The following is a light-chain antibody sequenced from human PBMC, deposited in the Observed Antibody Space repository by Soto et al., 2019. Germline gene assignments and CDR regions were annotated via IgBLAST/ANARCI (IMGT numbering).Light chain of an antibody. CDR1: LTMNNN. J-gene: IGKJ1*01. Sequence: EIVMTQSPATLSVSPGESVTLSCRASLTMNNNIAWYQHKPGQAPRLLIFGASSRATGVPGRFSGSGFGTEFTLSIRRLQSEDVAVYYCQQYNERPPWTFGQGTTVEMK. CDR3: QQYNERPPWT. CDR2: GAS. V-gene: IGKV3-15*01.